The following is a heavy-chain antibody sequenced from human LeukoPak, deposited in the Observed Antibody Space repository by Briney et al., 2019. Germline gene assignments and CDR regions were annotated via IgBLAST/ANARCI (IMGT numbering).Heavy chain of an antibody. CDR2: ISSSSSYI. D-gene: IGHD3-16*02. Sequence: PGGSLRLSCAASGFTFSSYSMNWVRQAPGKGLEWVSSISSSSSYIYYADSVKGLFTISRDNAKNSLYLQMNSLRAEDTAVYYCARGLRLGELSLFYWGQGTLVTVSS. CDR3: ARGLRLGELSLFY. J-gene: IGHJ4*02. V-gene: IGHV3-21*01. CDR1: GFTFSSYS.